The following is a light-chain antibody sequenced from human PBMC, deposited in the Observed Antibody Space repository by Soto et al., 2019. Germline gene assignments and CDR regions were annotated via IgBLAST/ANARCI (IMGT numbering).Light chain of an antibody. CDR2: GAS. CDR3: HQYYSIPLT. Sequence: EIVMTQSPATLSVSPGERATLSCRASQSVSSNLAWYQQKPGQAPRLLIYGASTRATGIPARFSGSGSGTEFTLTISSLQSEDFAVYYCHQYYSIPLTFGGGTKVEI. V-gene: IGKV3-15*01. CDR1: QSVSSN. J-gene: IGKJ4*01.